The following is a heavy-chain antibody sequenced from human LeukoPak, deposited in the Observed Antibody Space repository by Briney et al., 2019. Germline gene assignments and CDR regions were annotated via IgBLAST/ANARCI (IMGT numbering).Heavy chain of an antibody. V-gene: IGHV3-15*07. Sequence: PGGSLRLSCAASGFTFSSYGMHWVRQAPGKGLEWVGRIKSKADGGTTDYAAPVKGRFTISRDDSKNTLYLQMNSLKTEDTAVYYCTTDVDDYGDYVGVSVDYWGQGTLVTVSS. CDR3: TTDVDDYGDYVGVSVDY. CDR2: IKSKADGGTT. D-gene: IGHD4-17*01. CDR1: GFTFSSYG. J-gene: IGHJ4*02.